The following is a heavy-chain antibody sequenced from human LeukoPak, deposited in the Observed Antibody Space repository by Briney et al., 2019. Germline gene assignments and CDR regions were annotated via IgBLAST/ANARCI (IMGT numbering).Heavy chain of an antibody. CDR2: ISGGGDAT. J-gene: IGHJ3*02. CDR1: GFTVSSNY. Sequence: GGSLRLSCAASGFTVSSNYMSWVRQAPGEGLEWVSTISGGGDATYYADSVKGRFTISRDNSKNTLYLQMNSLRAEDTAVYYCARRCSTSCYGADAFDIWGQGTMVTVSS. D-gene: IGHD2-2*01. V-gene: IGHV3-53*01. CDR3: ARRCSTSCYGADAFDI.